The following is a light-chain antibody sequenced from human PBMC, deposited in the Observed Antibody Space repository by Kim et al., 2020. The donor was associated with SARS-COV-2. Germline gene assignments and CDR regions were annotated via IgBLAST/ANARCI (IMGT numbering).Light chain of an antibody. Sequence: GQSVTISCSGSRSNIGSKTVNWYQHLPGAAPKLLIYSNSKRPSGVPDRFSGSKSGTSASLAISGLQSEDEADYYCTSWDDSLNGWIFGGGTQLTVL. V-gene: IGLV1-44*01. J-gene: IGLJ2*01. CDR2: SNS. CDR3: TSWDDSLNGWI. CDR1: RSNIGSKT.